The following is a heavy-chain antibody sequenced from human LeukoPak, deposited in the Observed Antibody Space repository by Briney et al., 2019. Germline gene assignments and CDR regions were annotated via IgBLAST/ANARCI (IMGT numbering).Heavy chain of an antibody. J-gene: IGHJ4*02. Sequence: PSETLSLTCTVSGGSISTSNYYWGWIRQPPGKGLEWIGEINHSGSTNYNPSLKSRVTISVDTSKNQFSLKLSSVTAADTAVYYCARHSVRAGYTWVAYYFDYWGQGTLVTVSS. CDR3: ARHSVRAGYTWVAYYFDY. D-gene: IGHD5-18*01. CDR2: INHSGST. CDR1: GGSISTSNYY. V-gene: IGHV4-39*01.